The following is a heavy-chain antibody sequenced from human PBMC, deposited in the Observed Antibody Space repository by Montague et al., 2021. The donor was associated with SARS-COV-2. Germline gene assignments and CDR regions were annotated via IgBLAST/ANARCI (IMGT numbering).Heavy chain of an antibody. CDR2: ISQSGSI. CDR3: ARGQQGVDMVVVVIGFYYYMDV. Sequence: SEPLSLTCAVSGGSFSGFYWSWVRQPPGEGLERIGEISQSGSINXNPSLKSRVTILVDSSKNQFSLKLTSVTAADTAVYYCARGQQGVDMVVVVIGFYYYMDVWGKGTTVTVSS. V-gene: IGHV4-34*01. CDR1: GGSFSGFY. D-gene: IGHD3-22*01. J-gene: IGHJ6*03.